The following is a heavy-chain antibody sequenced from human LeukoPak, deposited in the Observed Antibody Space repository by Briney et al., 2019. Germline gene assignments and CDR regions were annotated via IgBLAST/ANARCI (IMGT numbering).Heavy chain of an antibody. CDR2: ISAYNGNT. Sequence: GASVKVSCKASGYTFTSYGISWVRQAPGQGLEWMGWISAYNGNTNYAQKLQGRVTMTTDTSTSTAYMELRSLRSDDTAVYYCARASGASIVVVPAALDYWGQGTLVTVSS. D-gene: IGHD2-2*01. V-gene: IGHV1-18*01. CDR1: GYTFTSYG. J-gene: IGHJ4*02. CDR3: ARASGASIVVVPAALDY.